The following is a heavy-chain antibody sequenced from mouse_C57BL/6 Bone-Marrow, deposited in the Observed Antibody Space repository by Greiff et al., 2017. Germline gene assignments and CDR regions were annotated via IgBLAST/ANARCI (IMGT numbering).Heavy chain of an antibody. J-gene: IGHJ4*01. D-gene: IGHD2-3*01. CDR3: TRAGGPPYDRMDY. CDR2: ISSGGDYI. Sequence: EVNVVESGEGLVKPGGSLKLSCAASGFTFSSYAMSWVRQTPEKRLEWVAYISSGGDYIYYADTVKGRFTISRDNARNTLYLQMSSLKSEDTAMYYCTRAGGPPYDRMDYWGQGTSVTVSS. V-gene: IGHV5-9-1*02. CDR1: GFTFSSYA.